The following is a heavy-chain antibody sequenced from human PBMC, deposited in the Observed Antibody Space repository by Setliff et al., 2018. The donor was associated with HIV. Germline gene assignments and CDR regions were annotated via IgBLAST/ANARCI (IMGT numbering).Heavy chain of an antibody. CDR3: ARIFGDQGYYYGMDV. D-gene: IGHD3-3*01. V-gene: IGHV4-59*01. CDR1: GGSISSYY. Sequence: SETLSLTCTVSGGSISSYYWSWIRQPPGKGLEWIGYIYYSGSTNYNPSLKSRVTISVDTSKNQFSLKLSSVTAADTAVYYCARIFGDQGYYYGMDVWGQGTTVTVS. CDR2: IYYSGST. J-gene: IGHJ6*02.